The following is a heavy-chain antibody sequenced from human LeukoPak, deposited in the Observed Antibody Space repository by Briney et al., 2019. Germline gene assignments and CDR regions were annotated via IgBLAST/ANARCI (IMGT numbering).Heavy chain of an antibody. D-gene: IGHD4-17*01. CDR1: GGSISSSSYY. CDR3: ARHAPGDYGDPNWFDP. CDR2: IYYSGST. J-gene: IGHJ5*02. Sequence: SETLSLTCTVSGGSISSSSYYWGWIRKPPGKGLEGIGGIYYSGSTYYNPSLKRRVTISVDTSKNQFSLKLSSVTAADTAAYYCARHAPGDYGDPNWFDPWGQGTLVTVSS. V-gene: IGHV4-39*01.